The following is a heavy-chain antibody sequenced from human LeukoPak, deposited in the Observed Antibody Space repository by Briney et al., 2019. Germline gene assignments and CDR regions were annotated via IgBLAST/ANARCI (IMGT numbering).Heavy chain of an antibody. J-gene: IGHJ6*04. D-gene: IGHD2-15*01. Sequence: SVKVSCKASGGTLSSYAISWVRQAPGQGLEWMGGIIPIFGTANYAQKFQGRVTITADESTSTAYMELSSLRSEDTAVYYCARSGLGGYYYYGMDVWGKGTTVTVSS. CDR3: ARSGLGGYYYYGMDV. CDR1: GGTLSSYA. V-gene: IGHV1-69*13. CDR2: IIPIFGTA.